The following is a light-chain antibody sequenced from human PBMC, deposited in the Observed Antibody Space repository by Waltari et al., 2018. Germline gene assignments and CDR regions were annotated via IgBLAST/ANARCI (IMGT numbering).Light chain of an antibody. CDR3: LQYNSYPWT. V-gene: IGKV1-5*03. CDR2: QAS. Sequence: DSQMTQSPSTLSASVGGRLPITCRASQSISSWFAWYQQNPGKGPKLLIYQASSLHSGVSSRFSGSGSVTDFTLTITSLQPDDFASYYCLQYNSYPWTFSQVTKVEVK. CDR1: QSISSW. J-gene: IGKJ1*01.